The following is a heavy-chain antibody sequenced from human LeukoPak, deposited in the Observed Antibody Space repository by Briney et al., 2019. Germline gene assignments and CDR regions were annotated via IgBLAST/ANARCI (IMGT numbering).Heavy chain of an antibody. D-gene: IGHD3-22*01. CDR3: ATSTYHDSSGYYYFDY. V-gene: IGHV4-61*02. CDR1: GGSVSSGDYY. Sequence: SETLSLTCTVSGGSVSSGDYYWSWIRQPAGKGLEWIGRIRTNERTNYNPSLKSRVTISLDTSKNQFSLKLSSVTAADTAVYYCATSTYHDSSGYYYFDYWGQGTLVTVSS. J-gene: IGHJ4*02. CDR2: IRTNERT.